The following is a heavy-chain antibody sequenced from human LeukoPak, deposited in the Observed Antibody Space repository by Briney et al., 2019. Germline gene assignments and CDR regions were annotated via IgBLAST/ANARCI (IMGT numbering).Heavy chain of an antibody. CDR1: GFTFSSYS. V-gene: IGHV3-21*01. CDR3: ARDSRVAVAGRGDY. CDR2: ISSSSSYI. Sequence: GGSLRLSCAASGFTFSSYSMNWVRQAPGKGLEWVSVISSSSSYIYYADSVKGRFTASRDNAKNLLYLQMNSLRAEDTAVYYCARDSRVAVAGRGDYWGQGTLVTVSS. J-gene: IGHJ4*02. D-gene: IGHD6-19*01.